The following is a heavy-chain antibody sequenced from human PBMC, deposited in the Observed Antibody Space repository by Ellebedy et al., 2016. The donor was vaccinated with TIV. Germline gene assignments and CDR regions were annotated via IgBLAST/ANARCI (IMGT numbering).Heavy chain of an antibody. J-gene: IGHJ5*02. Sequence: AVSVKVSCKASGYTFTSYGISWVRQAPGQGLEWIGWISAYNGNTNYAQKLQGRVTMSTDISTSTAYMELRSLRSDDTAVYYCARGDCGRTSCYAEMYNWFDPWGQGTLVTVSS. CDR3: ARGDCGRTSCYAEMYNWFDP. CDR1: GYTFTSYG. CDR2: ISAYNGNT. D-gene: IGHD2-2*01. V-gene: IGHV1-18*01.